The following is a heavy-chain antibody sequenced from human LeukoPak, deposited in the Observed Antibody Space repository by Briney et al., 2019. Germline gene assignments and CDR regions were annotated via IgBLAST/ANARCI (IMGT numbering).Heavy chain of an antibody. D-gene: IGHD7-27*01. CDR3: GRFTRSGDSVY. CDR1: GFTLSSYW. V-gene: IGHV3-7*04. J-gene: IGHJ4*02. Sequence: GGSLRLSCTASGFTLSSYWMSWVRQAPGKGLEWVANIKQDGSEKQYVDSVKGRFAISRDNAENSLYLQMNSLKAEDTAVYYCGRFTRSGDSVYWGQGTLVTVSS. CDR2: IKQDGSEK.